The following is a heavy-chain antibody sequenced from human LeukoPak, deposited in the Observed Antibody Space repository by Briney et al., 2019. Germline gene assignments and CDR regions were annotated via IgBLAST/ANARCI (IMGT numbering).Heavy chain of an antibody. CDR3: AREPTGDTFDY. CDR2: IKQDGSKK. Sequence: GGSLRLSCVAFGFPFSSYWMTWVRQAPGKGLEWVANIKQDGSKKSYVDSVKGRFTISRDNAKNSLYLQMNSLRAEDTAVYYCAREPTGDTFDYWGQGTLVTVSS. J-gene: IGHJ4*02. V-gene: IGHV3-7*03. CDR1: GFPFSSYW. D-gene: IGHD2-21*01.